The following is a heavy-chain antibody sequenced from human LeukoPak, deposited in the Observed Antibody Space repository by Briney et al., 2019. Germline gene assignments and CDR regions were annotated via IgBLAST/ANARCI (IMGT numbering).Heavy chain of an antibody. Sequence: PGGSLRLSCAASGFTFSSYAMSWVRQAPGKGLEWVSAISGSGGSTYYADSVKGRFTISRDNSKNTLYLQMNSLRAEDTAVHYCAKVRRGYSSGWYDFDYWGQGTLVTVSS. V-gene: IGHV3-23*01. J-gene: IGHJ4*02. D-gene: IGHD6-19*01. CDR3: AKVRRGYSSGWYDFDY. CDR1: GFTFSSYA. CDR2: ISGSGGST.